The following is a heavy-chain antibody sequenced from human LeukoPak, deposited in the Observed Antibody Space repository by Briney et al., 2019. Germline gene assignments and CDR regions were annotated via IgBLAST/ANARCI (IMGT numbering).Heavy chain of an antibody. Sequence: SQTLSLTCTVSGGPISSGDYYWSWIRQPPGKGLEWIGYIYYSGSTYYNPSLKSRVTISVDTSKNQFSLKLSSVTAADTAVYYCARAGYSSGWYNYYFDYWGQGTLVTVSS. CDR2: IYYSGST. V-gene: IGHV4-30-4*01. D-gene: IGHD6-19*01. CDR3: ARAGYSSGWYNYYFDY. J-gene: IGHJ4*02. CDR1: GGPISSGDYY.